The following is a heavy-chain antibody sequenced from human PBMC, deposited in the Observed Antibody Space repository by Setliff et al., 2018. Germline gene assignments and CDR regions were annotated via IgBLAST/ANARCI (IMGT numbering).Heavy chain of an antibody. D-gene: IGHD5-18*01. CDR2: IRYDWTTE. V-gene: IGHV3-30*02. Sequence: GSLRLSCAASGFTFRGHDMHLVRQAPGKGLEWVAFIRYDWTTESYADSVKGRFTISRDNSKNSLYLHMNSLRTVDTALYYCAKDIGPPSQLWSIHWDYYYDGMDVWGQGTTVTVSS. CDR3: AKDIGPPSQLWSIHWDYYYDGMDV. CDR1: GFTFRGHD. J-gene: IGHJ6*02.